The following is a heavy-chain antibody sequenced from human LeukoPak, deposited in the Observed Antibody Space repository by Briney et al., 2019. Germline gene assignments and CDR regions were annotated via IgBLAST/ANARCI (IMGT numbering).Heavy chain of an antibody. V-gene: IGHV3-15*07. CDR2: IKSKTDGGTT. CDR3: TTASSWYVRELDY. Sequence: PGGSLRLSCAASGFTFSNAWMNWVRQAPGKGLEWVGRIKSKTDGGTTDYAAPVKGRFTISRDDSKNTLYLQMNGLKTEDTAVYYCTTASSWYVRELDYWGQGTLVTVSS. D-gene: IGHD6-13*01. CDR1: GFTFSNAW. J-gene: IGHJ4*02.